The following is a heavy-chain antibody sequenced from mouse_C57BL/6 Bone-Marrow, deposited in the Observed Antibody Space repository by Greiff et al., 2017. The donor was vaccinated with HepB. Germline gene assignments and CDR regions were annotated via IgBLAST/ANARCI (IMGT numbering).Heavy chain of an antibody. CDR1: GFTFSSYG. D-gene: IGHD2-1*01. J-gene: IGHJ3*01. CDR3: ARDPSYGRFAY. CDR2: ISSGGSYT. V-gene: IGHV5-6*01. Sequence: EVMLVESGGDLVKPGGSLKLSCAASGFTFSSYGMSWVRQTPDKRLEWVATISSGGSYTYYPDSVKGRFTISRDNAKNTLYLQMSSLKSEDTAMYYCARDPSYGRFAYWGQGTLVTVSA.